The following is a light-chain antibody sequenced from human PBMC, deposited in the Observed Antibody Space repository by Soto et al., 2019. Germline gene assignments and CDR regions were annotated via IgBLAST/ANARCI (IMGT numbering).Light chain of an antibody. CDR2: GSS. Sequence: EIVLTQSPGILSLSPVERATLSCRASQSISSSYFAWYQHKPGQAPRLLIYGSSSRATGIPDRFSGGGSGTDFTLTISRLEPEDYAVYYCHQHGNSPFTFGPGTKVDF. CDR3: HQHGNSPFT. V-gene: IGKV3-20*01. J-gene: IGKJ3*01. CDR1: QSISSSY.